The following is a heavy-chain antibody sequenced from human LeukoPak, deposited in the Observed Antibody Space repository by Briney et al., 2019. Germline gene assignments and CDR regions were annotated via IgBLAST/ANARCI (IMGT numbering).Heavy chain of an antibody. Sequence: GGSLRLSCAASGFTFSSYWMSWVRQAPGKGLEWVANIKQDGSEKYYVDSVKGRFTISRDNAKNSLYLQTNSLRAEDTAVYYCARLGVEYYYYYYMDVWGKGTTVTVSS. D-gene: IGHD2-15*01. CDR1: GFTFSSYW. CDR2: IKQDGSEK. CDR3: ARLGVEYYYYYYMDV. V-gene: IGHV3-7*01. J-gene: IGHJ6*03.